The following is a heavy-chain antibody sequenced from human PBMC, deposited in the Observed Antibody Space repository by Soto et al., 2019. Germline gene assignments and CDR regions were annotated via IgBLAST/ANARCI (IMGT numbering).Heavy chain of an antibody. J-gene: IGHJ6*02. Sequence: PGGSLRLSCAASGFTFSSYAMGWVRQAPGKGLEWVSAISATGDYTYYADSVEGRFTISRDNSKNTLYLRMNSLRAEDTAVYYCARPYYRGMDVWGLGTTVTVSS. V-gene: IGHV3-23*01. CDR1: GFTFSSYA. CDR3: ARPYYRGMDV. D-gene: IGHD3-16*01. CDR2: ISATGDYT.